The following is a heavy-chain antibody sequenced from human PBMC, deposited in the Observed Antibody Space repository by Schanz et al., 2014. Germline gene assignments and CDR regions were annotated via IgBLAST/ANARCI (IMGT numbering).Heavy chain of an antibody. CDR1: GFTISSYS. D-gene: IGHD2-15*01. CDR3: AKGMGYCSGGTCYDYYYYGLDV. J-gene: IGHJ6*02. Sequence: EGQLLESGGGLIQPGGSLRLSCAASGFTISSYSMNWVRQAPGKGLEWVSSISHSGGSKYYADSVKGRFTISRDNSENTLYLQMNSLSADDTAVFYCAKGMGYCSGGTCYDYYYYGLDVWGQGTTXTVSS. V-gene: IGHV3-23*01. CDR2: ISHSGGSK.